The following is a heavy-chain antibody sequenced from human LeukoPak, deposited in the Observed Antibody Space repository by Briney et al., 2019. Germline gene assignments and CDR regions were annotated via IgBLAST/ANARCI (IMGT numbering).Heavy chain of an antibody. CDR3: ARDSREFWSGYSYFDH. J-gene: IGHJ4*02. CDR2: VSHDASNR. Sequence: GGSLRLSCAASGFTFSDYAMHWVRQAPGKGLEWVAIVSHDASNRYYADSVKGRFTISRDNSKNTLYLQMISLRVEDTALYYCARDSREFWSGYSYFDHWGQGTLVTVSS. CDR1: GFTFSDYA. V-gene: IGHV3-30-3*01. D-gene: IGHD3-3*01.